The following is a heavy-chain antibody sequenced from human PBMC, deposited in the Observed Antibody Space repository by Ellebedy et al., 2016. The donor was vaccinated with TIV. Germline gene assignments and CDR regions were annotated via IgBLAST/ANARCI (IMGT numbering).Heavy chain of an antibody. V-gene: IGHV3-15*01. CDR1: GLTFSSHA. D-gene: IGHD6-13*01. J-gene: IGHJ1*01. Sequence: GESLKISCAASGLTFSSHAMSWVRQAPGKGLEWVGRIKGVADRGTIDYAAPVKGRFTISRDDSTNTFYLHMTSLKTEDTGMYYCATDHESVASAGTGLDLHHWGQGTLVTVSS. CDR2: IKGVADRGTI. CDR3: ATDHESVASAGTGLDLHH.